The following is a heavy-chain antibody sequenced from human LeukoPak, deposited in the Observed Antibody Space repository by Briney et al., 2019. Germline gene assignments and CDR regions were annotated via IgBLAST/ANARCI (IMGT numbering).Heavy chain of an antibody. Sequence: GGSLRLSCAASGFTFSSYGMHWVRPAPGKGLEWVAVISYDGSNKYYADSMKGRFTISRDNSKNTLYLQMNSLRAEDTAVYYCAKGNDYWGEGTLVTVSS. V-gene: IGHV3-30*18. J-gene: IGHJ4*02. CDR2: ISYDGSNK. CDR3: AKGNDY. CDR1: GFTFSSYG.